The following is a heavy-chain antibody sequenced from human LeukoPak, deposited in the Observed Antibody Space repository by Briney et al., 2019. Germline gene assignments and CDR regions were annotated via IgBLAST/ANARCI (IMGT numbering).Heavy chain of an antibody. CDR3: ARHLDYSSSCPDY. Sequence: GGSLRLSCAASGFTFSSYAMSWVRQAPGKGLEWVSAISGSGGSTYYADSVKGRITISRDNSKNMLFLQMTSLRAEDTAVYYCARHLDYSSSCPDYWGQGTLVTVSS. J-gene: IGHJ4*02. CDR1: GFTFSSYA. V-gene: IGHV3-23*01. D-gene: IGHD6-13*01. CDR2: ISGSGGST.